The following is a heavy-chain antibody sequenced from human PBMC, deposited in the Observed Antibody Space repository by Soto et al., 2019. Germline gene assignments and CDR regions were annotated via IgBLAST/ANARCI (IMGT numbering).Heavy chain of an antibody. CDR1: GGSISGHY. J-gene: IGHJ6*03. CDR2: IYYSGTT. V-gene: IGHV4-59*08. Sequence: SETLSLTCTVSGGSISGHYWSWIRQPPGKGLEWIGYIYYSGTTSYNPSLKSRVTLSVDTSKNQFSLKLSSVTAADTAIYYCARLGTSDYFYYYIGVWGKGTTVTVSS. D-gene: IGHD4-17*01. CDR3: ARLGTSDYFYYYIGV.